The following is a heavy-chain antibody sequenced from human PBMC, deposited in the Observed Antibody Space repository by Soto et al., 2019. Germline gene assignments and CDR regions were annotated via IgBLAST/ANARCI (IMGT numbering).Heavy chain of an antibody. V-gene: IGHV3-23*01. CDR1: GFTFSSYA. CDR3: AKAAYSSGYYYYYYGMDV. J-gene: IGHJ6*02. Sequence: GGSLRLSCAASGFTFSSYAMSWVRQAPGKGLEWVSAISGSGGSKYYADSVKGRFTISRDNSKNTLYLQMNSLRAEDAAVYYCAKAAYSSGYYYYYYGMDVWGQGTTVTVSS. D-gene: IGHD3-22*01. CDR2: ISGSGGSK.